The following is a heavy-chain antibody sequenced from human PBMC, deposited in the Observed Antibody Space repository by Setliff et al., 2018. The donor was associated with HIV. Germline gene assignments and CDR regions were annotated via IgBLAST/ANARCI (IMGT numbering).Heavy chain of an antibody. CDR3: ATFFLNTMTSCPACPDAFDI. CDR1: GYTFTDEY. D-gene: IGHD3-22*01. CDR2: INPSGGST. J-gene: IGHJ3*02. V-gene: IGHV1-46*01. Sequence: ASVKVSCKASGYTFTDEYIHWIRQAPGQGLEWMGRINPSGGSTSYAQKFQGRVTMTRDTSTSTAYMELSSLRSEDTAVYYCATFFLNTMTSCPACPDAFDIWGQGTMVTVSS.